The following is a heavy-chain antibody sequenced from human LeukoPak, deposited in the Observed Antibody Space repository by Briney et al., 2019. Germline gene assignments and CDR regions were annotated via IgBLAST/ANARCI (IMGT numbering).Heavy chain of an antibody. J-gene: IGHJ4*02. Sequence: PGGSLRLSCAASGFTFSDYGMNWVRQAPGKGLEWVSFISSSSTSIYYADSVKGRFTISRDNAGSPLFLRMNSLRDEDTAVYYCARSGVVAVLFPTDFDYWGQGALVTVSS. V-gene: IGHV3-21*01. CDR2: ISSSSTSI. CDR3: ARSGVVAVLFPTDFDY. D-gene: IGHD3-10*01. CDR1: GFTFSDYG.